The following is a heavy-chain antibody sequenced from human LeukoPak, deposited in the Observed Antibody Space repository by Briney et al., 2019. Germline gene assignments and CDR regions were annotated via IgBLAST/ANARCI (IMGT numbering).Heavy chain of an antibody. J-gene: IGHJ4*02. CDR1: GGSINSYY. D-gene: IGHD6-19*01. CDR2: IYYSGST. CDR3: ARHLGYYRGWRYYFDY. V-gene: IGHV4-59*08. Sequence: PSETLSLTCTVSGGSINSYYWSWIRQPPGKGLEWIGYIYYSGSTDYNPSLKSRVTISVDTSKNQFSLKLTSMTAADTAVYSCARHLGYYRGWRYYFDYWGQGTLVTVSS.